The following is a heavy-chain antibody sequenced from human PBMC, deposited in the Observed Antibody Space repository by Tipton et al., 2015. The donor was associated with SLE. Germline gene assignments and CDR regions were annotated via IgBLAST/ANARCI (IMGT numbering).Heavy chain of an antibody. CDR3: ARDPPIAVAGTG. Sequence: QLVQSEPEVKKPGASVKVSCKASGYTFTSYAMHWVRQAPGQRLEWMGWINAGNGNTKYSQKFQGRVTITRDTSASTAYMELSSLRSEDTAVYYCARDPPIAVAGTGWGQGTLVTVSS. CDR2: INAGNGNT. CDR1: GYTFTSYA. V-gene: IGHV1-3*01. D-gene: IGHD6-19*01. J-gene: IGHJ4*02.